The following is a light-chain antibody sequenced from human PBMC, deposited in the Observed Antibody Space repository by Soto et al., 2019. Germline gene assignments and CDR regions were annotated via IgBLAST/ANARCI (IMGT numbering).Light chain of an antibody. CDR2: AAS. V-gene: IGKV3-20*01. CDR1: QSVSNSS. J-gene: IGKJ2*01. CDR3: QQYDTYFRYT. Sequence: EIVLTQSPGTLSLSPGERATFSCRASQSVSNSSLAWYHQKPGQAPRLLLFAASRRATGIPDTFSGSGSGTDFTLTISRLEPEDFANYYCQQYDTYFRYTFGQGTKLDIK.